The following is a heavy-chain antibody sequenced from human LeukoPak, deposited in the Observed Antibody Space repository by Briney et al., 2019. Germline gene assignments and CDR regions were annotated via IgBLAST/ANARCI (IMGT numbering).Heavy chain of an antibody. CDR1: GFTFSSYW. Sequence: GGSLRLSCAASGFTFSSYWMCWVRQAPGKGLVWVSRINSDGSSTGHADSVKGRFTISRDSAKNTLYLQMNSLRAEDTAVYYCAREGGYSHAFDYWGQGTLVTVSS. D-gene: IGHD3-22*01. CDR2: INSDGSST. CDR3: AREGGYSHAFDY. V-gene: IGHV3-74*01. J-gene: IGHJ4*02.